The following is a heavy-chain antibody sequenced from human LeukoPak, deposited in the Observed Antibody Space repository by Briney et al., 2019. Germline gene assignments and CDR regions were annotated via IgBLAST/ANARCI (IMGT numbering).Heavy chain of an antibody. CDR2: INHSGST. V-gene: IGHV4-34*01. D-gene: IGHD2-2*01. CDR1: GGSFSGYY. CDR3: ARDLFSTSGYYFDY. Sequence: SETLSLTCAVYGGSFSGYYWSWIRQPPGKGLEWIGEINHSGSTNYNPSLKSRVTISVDKSKNQFSLKLSSVTAADTAVYYCARDLFSTSGYYFDYWGQGTLVTVSS. J-gene: IGHJ4*02.